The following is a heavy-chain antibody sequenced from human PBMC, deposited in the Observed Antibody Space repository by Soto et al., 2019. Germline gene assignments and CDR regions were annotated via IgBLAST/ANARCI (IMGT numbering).Heavy chain of an antibody. J-gene: IGHJ6*02. CDR2: IYTSGST. V-gene: IGHV4-4*07. CDR3: ARDLRGGVAPIFYYYYGMDV. CDR1: GGSISSYY. D-gene: IGHD5-12*01. Sequence: PSETLSLTCTVSGGSISSYYWSWIRQPAGKGLEWIGRIYTSGSTNYNPSLKSRVTMSVGTSKNQFSLKLSSVTAADTAVYYCARDLRGGVAPIFYYYYGMDVWGQGTTVTVS.